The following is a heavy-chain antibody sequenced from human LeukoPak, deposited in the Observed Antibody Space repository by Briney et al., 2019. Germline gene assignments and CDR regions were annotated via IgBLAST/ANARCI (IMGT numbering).Heavy chain of an antibody. D-gene: IGHD6-13*01. CDR2: ISSSSSYI. CDR3: ARVPGSSSWYSPPIYYMDV. CDR1: GFTFSSYS. J-gene: IGHJ6*03. V-gene: IGHV3-21*01. Sequence: GGSLRLSCAASGFTFSSYSMNWVRQAPGKGLEWVSSISSSSSYIYYADSVKGRFTISRDNAKNSLYLQMNSLRAEDTAVYYCARVPGSSSWYSPPIYYMDVWGKGTTVTVSS.